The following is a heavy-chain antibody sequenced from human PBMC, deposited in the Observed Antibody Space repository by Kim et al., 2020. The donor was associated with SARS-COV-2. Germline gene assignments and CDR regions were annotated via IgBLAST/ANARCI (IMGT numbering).Heavy chain of an antibody. Sequence: GGSLRLSCAASGFTFSSYSMNWVRQAPGKGLEWVSSISSSSSYIYYADSVKGRFTISRDNAKNSLYLQMNSLRAEDTAVYYCARDEPRGYSYGHWGQGTLVTVSS. V-gene: IGHV3-21*01. CDR2: ISSSSSYI. D-gene: IGHD5-18*01. J-gene: IGHJ4*02. CDR3: ARDEPRGYSYGH. CDR1: GFTFSSYS.